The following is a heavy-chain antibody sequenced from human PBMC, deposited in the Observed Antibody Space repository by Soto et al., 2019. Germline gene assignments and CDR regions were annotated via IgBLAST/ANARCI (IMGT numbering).Heavy chain of an antibody. Sequence: QVQLQESGPGLVKPSQTLSLTCTVSGGSISSGNYYWSWIRQPPGKGLEWIGFISYSGTTHYSASXXSRVSISVDTSKNQFSLDHCATMGTPVTGLYYFDYWGQGTLVTVSS. CDR1: GGSISSGNYY. D-gene: IGHD4-17*01. CDR3: FDY. V-gene: IGHV4-30-4*01. J-gene: IGHJ4*02. CDR2: ISYSGTT.